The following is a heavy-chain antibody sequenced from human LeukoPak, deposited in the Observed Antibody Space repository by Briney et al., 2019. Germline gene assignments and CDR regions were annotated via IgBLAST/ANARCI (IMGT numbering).Heavy chain of an antibody. D-gene: IGHD3-22*01. CDR2: ISSNGGST. J-gene: IGHJ4*02. Sequence: GGSLRLSCAASGFTFSSYAMHWVRQAPGKGLEYVSAISSNGGSTYYANSVKGRFTISRDNSKNTLYLQMGSLRAEDMAVYYCARGSRNYYASSGYYYYWGQGTLVTVSS. V-gene: IGHV3-64*01. CDR1: GFTFSSYA. CDR3: ARGSRNYYASSGYYYY.